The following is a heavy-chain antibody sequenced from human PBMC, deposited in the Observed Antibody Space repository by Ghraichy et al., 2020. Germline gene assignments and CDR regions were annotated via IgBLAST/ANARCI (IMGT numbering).Heavy chain of an antibody. D-gene: IGHD2-2*01. CDR1: GFTFSSYA. CDR3: AKGAPTVVVPAATT. J-gene: IGHJ5*02. Sequence: GSLNISCAASGFTFSSYAMSWVRQAPGKGLEWVSAISGSGGSTYYADSVRGRFTISRDNSKNTLYLQMNSLRAEDTAVYYCAKGAPTVVVPAATTWGQGTLVTVSS. V-gene: IGHV3-23*01. CDR2: ISGSGGST.